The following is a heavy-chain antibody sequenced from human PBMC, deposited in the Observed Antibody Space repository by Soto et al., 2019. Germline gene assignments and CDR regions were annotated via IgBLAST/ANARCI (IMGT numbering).Heavy chain of an antibody. J-gene: IGHJ4*02. CDR2: IYYSGST. CDR1: GGSISPNY. V-gene: IGHV4-59*01. CDR3: ARGGWSNDY. Sequence: SETLSLTCTVSGGSISPNYWSWIRQPPGKGLEWIGYIYYSGSTDYNPSLKSRVTISVDTSKNQFSLKLSSVTAADTAVYYCARGGWSNDYWGQGTLVTVSS.